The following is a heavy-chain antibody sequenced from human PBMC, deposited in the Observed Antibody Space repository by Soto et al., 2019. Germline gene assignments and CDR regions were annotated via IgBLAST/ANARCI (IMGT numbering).Heavy chain of an antibody. CDR1: GGTFSIYT. V-gene: IGHV1-69*01. D-gene: IGHD2-15*01. CDR2: SA. Sequence: QVQLVQSGAEVKKPGSSVKVSCKASGGTFSIYTISWVRQAPGQGLEWMGGSAHSAQKFQGRLTVTADEYTSTVYLELSSLTSEDTAVYYCAREGPPDIAWFDPWGQGTLVSVSS. CDR3: AREGPPDIAWFDP. J-gene: IGHJ5*02.